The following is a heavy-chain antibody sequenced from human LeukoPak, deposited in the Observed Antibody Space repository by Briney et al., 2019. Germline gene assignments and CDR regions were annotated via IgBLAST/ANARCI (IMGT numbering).Heavy chain of an antibody. CDR3: ARGLYDILTGYYLSLGY. Sequence: GASVKVSCKASGYTFTSYDINWVRQATGQGLEWMGWMNPNSGNTGYAQKFQGRVTITRDTSASTAYMELSSLRSEDTAVYYCARGLYDILTGYYLSLGYWGQGTLVTVSS. CDR1: GYTFTSYD. J-gene: IGHJ4*02. D-gene: IGHD3-9*01. CDR2: MNPNSGNT. V-gene: IGHV1-8*03.